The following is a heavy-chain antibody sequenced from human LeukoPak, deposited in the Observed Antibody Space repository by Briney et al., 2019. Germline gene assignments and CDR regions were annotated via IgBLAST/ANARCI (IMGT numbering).Heavy chain of an antibody. Sequence: GGSLRLSCAASGFTVSTNYMNWARQAPGKGLEWVSVIYSGGSTYYADSVKGRFTISRDNSKNTLYLQMNSLRAEDTAVYYCARGNDYGDYYFDYWGQGTLVTVSS. J-gene: IGHJ4*02. CDR2: IYSGGST. CDR3: ARGNDYGDYYFDY. V-gene: IGHV3-66*01. D-gene: IGHD4-17*01. CDR1: GFTVSTNY.